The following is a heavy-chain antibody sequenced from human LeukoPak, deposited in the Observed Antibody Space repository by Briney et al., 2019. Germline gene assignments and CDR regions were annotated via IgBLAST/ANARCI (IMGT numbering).Heavy chain of an antibody. V-gene: IGHV1-46*01. CDR3: AREGYGDPRRFDI. CDR1: GYTFTSHY. D-gene: IGHD4-17*01. Sequence: ASVTVSCKASGYTFTSHYMHWVRQAPGQGLEWMGIINPSGGSTSYAQKFQGRVTMTRDTSTSTVYMELSSLRSEDTAVYYCAREGYGDPRRFDIWGQGTMVTVSS. J-gene: IGHJ3*02. CDR2: INPSGGST.